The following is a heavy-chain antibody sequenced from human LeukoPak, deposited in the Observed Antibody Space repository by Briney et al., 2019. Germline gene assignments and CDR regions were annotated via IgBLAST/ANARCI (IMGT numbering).Heavy chain of an antibody. J-gene: IGHJ4*02. CDR1: GFTFSSYA. V-gene: IGHV3-23*01. CDR2: ISGSGGST. Sequence: SGGSLRLSCAASGFTFSSYAMSWVRQAPGKGLEWVSAISGSGGSTYYADSVKGRFTISRDNSKNTLYLQMNSLRAEDTAVYYCAKVVDSSGWDAFDYWGQGTLVTVSP. CDR3: AKVVDSSGWDAFDY. D-gene: IGHD6-19*01.